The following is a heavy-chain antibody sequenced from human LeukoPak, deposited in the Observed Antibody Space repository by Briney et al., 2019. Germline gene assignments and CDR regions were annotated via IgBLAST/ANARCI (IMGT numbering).Heavy chain of an antibody. J-gene: IGHJ4*02. CDR1: GFTFSNYW. CDR2: VNGDGSAT. D-gene: IGHD3-10*01. Sequence: GGSLRLSCAASGFTFSNYWMHWVRQAPGKGLVWVSRVNGDGSATNYADSVKGRFTISRDNAKNTLYLQMNSLRPEGTAVYYCARNHYGSVDYWGQGTLVTVSS. CDR3: ARNHYGSVDY. V-gene: IGHV3-74*01.